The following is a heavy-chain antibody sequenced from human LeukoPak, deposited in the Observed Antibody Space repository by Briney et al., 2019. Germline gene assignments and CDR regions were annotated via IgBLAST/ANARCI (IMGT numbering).Heavy chain of an antibody. CDR2: IYHSGST. J-gene: IGHJ3*02. Sequence: SETLSLTCAVSGYSISSGYYWGWIRQPPGKGLEWIGNIYHSGSTYYNPSLKSRVTISVDTSKNQFSLKLSSVTAADTAVYYCARLVFYLLPPDVTDGFDIWGRGTMVTVSS. D-gene: IGHD2-2*01. CDR3: ARLVFYLLPPDVTDGFDI. CDR1: GYSISSGYY. V-gene: IGHV4-38-2*01.